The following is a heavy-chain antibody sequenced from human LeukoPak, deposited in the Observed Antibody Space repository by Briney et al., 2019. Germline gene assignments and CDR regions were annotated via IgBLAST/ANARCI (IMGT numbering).Heavy chain of an antibody. Sequence: ASVKASCKASGGTFSSYAISWVRQAPGQGLEWMGGIIPIFGTANYAQKFQGRVTITADESTSTAYMELSSLRSEDTAVYYCAREVDYDILTGYSNDYWGQGTLVTVSS. J-gene: IGHJ4*02. CDR2: IIPIFGTA. CDR3: AREVDYDILTGYSNDY. CDR1: GGTFSSYA. V-gene: IGHV1-69*13. D-gene: IGHD3-9*01.